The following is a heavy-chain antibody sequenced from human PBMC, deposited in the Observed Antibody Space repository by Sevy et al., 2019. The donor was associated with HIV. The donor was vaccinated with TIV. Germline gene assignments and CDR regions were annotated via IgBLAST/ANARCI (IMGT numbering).Heavy chain of an antibody. CDR3: ASSGGPISGVLTEYNWFDP. J-gene: IGHJ5*02. V-gene: IGHV4-59*12. D-gene: IGHD3-3*01. CDR1: GDSISFYY. CDR2: MCYGGNT. Sequence: SETLSLTCTVSGDSISFYYWSWIRQSPGKGLEWIGCMCYGGNTNYNPSLKSRVTISVDTSKNQFSLNLNSVTAADTAVYYCASSGGPISGVLTEYNWFDPWGQGTLVTVSS.